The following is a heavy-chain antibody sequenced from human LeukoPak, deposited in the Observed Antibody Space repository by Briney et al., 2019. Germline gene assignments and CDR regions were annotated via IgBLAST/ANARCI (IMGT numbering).Heavy chain of an antibody. CDR2: IYYSGST. CDR1: GGSLSSGGYY. V-gene: IGHV4-31*03. J-gene: IGHJ3*02. D-gene: IGHD3-9*01. CDR3: ARESYDILTGYPDAFDI. Sequence: SQTLSLTCTVSGGSLSSGGYYWSWLRQHPGTGLEWIGYIYYSGSTYYNPSLKSRVTISVDTSKNQFSLKLSSVTAADTAVYYCARESYDILTGYPDAFDIWGQGTMVTVSS.